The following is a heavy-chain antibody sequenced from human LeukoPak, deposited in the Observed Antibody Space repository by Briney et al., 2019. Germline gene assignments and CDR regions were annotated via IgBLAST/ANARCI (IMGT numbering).Heavy chain of an antibody. J-gene: IGHJ4*02. V-gene: IGHV3-74*01. CDR2: INSDGSST. CDR3: AVKWGAVFDY. D-gene: IGHD7-27*01. Sequence: PGGSLRLSCAASGFIFSNYWMHWVRHAPGKGLVWVSRINSDGSSTNYADSVKGRFTISRDNAKNTLYLQMNSLRAEDTAVYYCAVKWGAVFDYWGQGTLVTVSS. CDR1: GFIFSNYW.